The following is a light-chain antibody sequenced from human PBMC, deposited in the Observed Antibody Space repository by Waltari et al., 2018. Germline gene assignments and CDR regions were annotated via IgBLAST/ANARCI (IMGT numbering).Light chain of an antibody. J-gene: IGLJ2*01. V-gene: IGLV1-40*01. CDR2: GIN. CDR1: GSNIGAGYD. CDR3: QSYDTSLSVV. Sequence: QSVLTQPPSVSGAPGQRVTISCTGSGSNIGAGYDVHWYQQLPGKAPKLLIYGINTRPSGVPDRFFGSQSGTSASLAITGLQADDEAEYYCQSYDTSLSVVFGGGTKLTVL.